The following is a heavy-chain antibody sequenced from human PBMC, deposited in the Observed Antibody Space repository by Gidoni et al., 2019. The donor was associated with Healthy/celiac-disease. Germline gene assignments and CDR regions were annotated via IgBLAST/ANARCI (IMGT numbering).Heavy chain of an antibody. CDR2: IIPIFGTA. CDR3: ARGEGYSNYVYAFDI. J-gene: IGHJ3*02. CDR1: GGTFSSYA. Sequence: QVQLVQSGAEVKKPVSSVKVSCKASGGTFSSYAISWVRQAPGQGLEGLVGIIPIFGTANYAQKFQGRVTITADESTSTDYMELSSLRSEDTAVYYCARGEGYSNYVYAFDIWGQGTMVTVSS. D-gene: IGHD4-4*01. V-gene: IGHV1-69*01.